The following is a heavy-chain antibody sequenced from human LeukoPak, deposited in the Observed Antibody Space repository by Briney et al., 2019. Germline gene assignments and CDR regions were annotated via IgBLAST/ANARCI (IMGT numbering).Heavy chain of an antibody. CDR1: GGSISSYY. Sequence: SETLSLTCTVSGGSISSYYWSWIRQPPGKGLGWIGYIYYSGSTNYHPSLKSRVTISVDTSKNQFSLKLSSVTAGDTAVYYCARFIYGSGKYYFDYWGQGTLVTVSS. J-gene: IGHJ4*02. CDR3: ARFIYGSGKYYFDY. D-gene: IGHD3-10*01. V-gene: IGHV4-59*01. CDR2: IYYSGST.